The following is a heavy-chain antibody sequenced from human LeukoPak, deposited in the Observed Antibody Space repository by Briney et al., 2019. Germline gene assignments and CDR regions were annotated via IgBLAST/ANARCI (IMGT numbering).Heavy chain of an antibody. J-gene: IGHJ4*02. D-gene: IGHD1-26*01. V-gene: IGHV1-18*01. CDR3: ARDIRVGIVGATLFDY. CDR2: ISAYNGNT. Sequence: ASVKVSCKASGYTFTSYGISWVRQAPGQGLEWMGWISAYNGNTNYAQKLQGRVTMTTDTSTSTAYMELRSLRSDDTAVYYCARDIRVGIVGATLFDYWGQGTLVTVSS. CDR1: GYTFTSYG.